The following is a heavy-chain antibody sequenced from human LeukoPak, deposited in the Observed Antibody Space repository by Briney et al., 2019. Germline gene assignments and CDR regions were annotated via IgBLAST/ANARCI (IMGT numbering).Heavy chain of an antibody. Sequence: SETLSLTCTVSGGSISSGGYYWSWIRQHPGEGLEWIGYIYYSGSTYYNPSLKSRVTISVDTSKNQFSLKLSSVTAADTAVYYCARMDGDSSGYYPNFDYWGQGTLVTVSS. CDR3: ARMDGDSSGYYPNFDY. CDR1: GGSISSGGYY. D-gene: IGHD3-22*01. CDR2: IYYSGST. V-gene: IGHV4-31*03. J-gene: IGHJ4*02.